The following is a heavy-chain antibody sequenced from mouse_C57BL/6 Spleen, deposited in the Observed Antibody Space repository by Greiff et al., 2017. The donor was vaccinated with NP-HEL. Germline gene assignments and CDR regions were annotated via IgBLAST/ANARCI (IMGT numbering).Heavy chain of an antibody. Sequence: QVQLQQSGAELVKPGASVKLSCKASGYTFTEYTIHWVKQRAGQGLEWIGWFYPGSGSIKYNEKFKDKATLTADKSSLTVYMELSRLTSKDTSVYSCAKHEEKGEENFDYWGQGTTLTVSS. CDR2: FYPGSGSI. J-gene: IGHJ2*01. CDR3: AKHEEKGEENFDY. V-gene: IGHV1-62-2*01. CDR1: GYTFTEYT.